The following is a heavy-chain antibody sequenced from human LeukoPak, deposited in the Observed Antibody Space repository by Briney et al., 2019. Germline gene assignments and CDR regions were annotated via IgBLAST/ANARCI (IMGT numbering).Heavy chain of an antibody. CDR2: IYYSGST. D-gene: IGHD5-24*01. Sequence: SETLSLTCTVSGGSISSYYWSWIRQPPGKGLEWIGYIYYSGSTKYNPSLKSRVSISVDTSKNQFSLKLSSVTAADTAVYHCARGAGAGYNLQPFDYWGQGTLVTVSS. CDR1: GGSISSYY. V-gene: IGHV4-59*08. J-gene: IGHJ4*02. CDR3: ARGAGAGYNLQPFDY.